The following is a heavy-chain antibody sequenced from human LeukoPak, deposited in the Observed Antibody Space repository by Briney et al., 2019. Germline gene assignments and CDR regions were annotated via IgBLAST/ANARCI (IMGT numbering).Heavy chain of an antibody. CDR2: IRSGTYGGTT. J-gene: IGHJ3*02. Sequence: PGGSLRLSCAASGFTFSSYGMHWVRQAPGKGLEWVGFIRSGTYGGTTELAASVKGRFSISRDDSTSVAYLQMNSLKTEDTAVYYCTRDEYDLSPHLSDFDIWDQGTLVTVSS. CDR3: TRDEYDLSPHLSDFDI. D-gene: IGHD3/OR15-3a*01. CDR1: GFTFSSYG. V-gene: IGHV3-49*04.